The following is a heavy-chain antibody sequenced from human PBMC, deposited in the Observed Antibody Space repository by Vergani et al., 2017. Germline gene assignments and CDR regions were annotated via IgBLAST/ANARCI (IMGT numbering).Heavy chain of an antibody. CDR1: GGSISSSSYY. J-gene: IGHJ4*02. D-gene: IGHD6-6*01. V-gene: IGHV4-39*01. CDR3: AIHVYSSSYFFDY. Sequence: QLQLQESGPGLVKPSETLSLTCTVSGGSISSSSYYWGWIRQPPGKGLEWIGSVYYSGSTYYNPSLKSRVTISVDTSKNQFSLKLRSVTAADTALYYGAIHVYSSSYFFDYWGQGTLVTGSS. CDR2: VYYSGST.